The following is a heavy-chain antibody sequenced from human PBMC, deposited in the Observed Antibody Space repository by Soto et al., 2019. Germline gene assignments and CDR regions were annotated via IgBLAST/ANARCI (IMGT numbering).Heavy chain of an antibody. CDR1: GFTVSRNY. D-gene: IGHD2-2*02. J-gene: IGHJ4*02. CDR3: ARGPATLIPRGFDY. Sequence: GGSLRLSCATSGFTVSRNYIIWVRQAPGKGLEWFSVIYSGGSTYYADSVKGRFTISRDNSKNTLYLQMNSLRAEDTAVYYCARGPATLIPRGFDYWGQGTLVTVSS. CDR2: IYSGGST. V-gene: IGHV3-53*01.